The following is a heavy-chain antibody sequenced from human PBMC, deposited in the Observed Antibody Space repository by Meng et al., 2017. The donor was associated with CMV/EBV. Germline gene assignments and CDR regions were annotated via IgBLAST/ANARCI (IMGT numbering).Heavy chain of an antibody. J-gene: IGHJ5*02. CDR2: INHSGST. D-gene: IGHD3-10*02. CDR3: ARGITTLGWFDP. CDR1: GGSFSGYY. Sequence: GSLRLSCAVYGGSFSGYYWSWIRQPPGKGLEWIGEINHSGSTNYNPSLKSRVTISVDTSKNQFSLKLSSVTAADTAVYYCARGITTLGWFDPWDQGTLVTVSS. V-gene: IGHV4-34*01.